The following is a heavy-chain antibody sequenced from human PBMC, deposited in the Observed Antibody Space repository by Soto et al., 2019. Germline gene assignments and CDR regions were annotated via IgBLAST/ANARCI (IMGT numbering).Heavy chain of an antibody. J-gene: IGHJ6*02. V-gene: IGHV3-7*03. CDR2: IPQDGVDG. CDR3: ARDHLILPAHDFFYGSDV. D-gene: IGHD2-21*02. Sequence: PGGSLRFSCEVSGFIFSMYSMSWVRQTPGKGLEWVAKIPQDGVDGHYADAVKGRFTISRDNGKNSLYLQMNNLRAEDTAVYYCARDHLILPAHDFFYGSDVWGRGATVTSP. CDR1: GFIFSMYS.